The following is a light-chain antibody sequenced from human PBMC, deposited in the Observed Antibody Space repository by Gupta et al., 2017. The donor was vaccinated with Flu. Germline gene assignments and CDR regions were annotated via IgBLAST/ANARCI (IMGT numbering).Light chain of an antibody. J-gene: IGLJ3*02. Sequence: ITCAGSIRYNMDCNNVPWYQQHPGTAPKLLIYDDSERPSGVPARFSGSKSGTTASLTINGLQAEDEADYYCTAWEGSRNRVMFGGGTKLTVL. CDR3: TAWEGSRNRVM. CDR1: RYNMDCNN. CDR2: DDS. V-gene: IGLV1-44*01.